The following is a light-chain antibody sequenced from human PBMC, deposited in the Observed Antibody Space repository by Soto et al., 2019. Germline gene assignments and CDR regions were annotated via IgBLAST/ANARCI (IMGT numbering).Light chain of an antibody. V-gene: IGKV1-39*01. CDR3: QQSYTTPLT. Sequence: DLQLTQSPSSLSASVGDRVTITCRASQNISNYLNWYQQKPGEAPKLLIYTAFTLQSGVPSRLSGSGSGTDFTLTISSLQPEDFATFYCQQSYTTPLTFGGGTKVEIK. CDR2: TAF. CDR1: QNISNY. J-gene: IGKJ4*01.